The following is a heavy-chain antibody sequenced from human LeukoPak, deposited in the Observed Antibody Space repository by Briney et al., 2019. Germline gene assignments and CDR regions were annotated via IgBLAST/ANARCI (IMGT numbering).Heavy chain of an antibody. D-gene: IGHD3-10*01. CDR2: IYHTGAT. J-gene: IGHJ5*02. Sequence: SETLSLTCTVSGGSISSYYWGWIRQPPGKGLEWIANIYHTGATYYNPSLKRRVTISVDTSANQFSLKVNSVTAADTAVYYCARPIRSRDNNWFDPWGQGILVTVSS. CDR1: GGSISSYY. V-gene: IGHV4-39*01. CDR3: ARPIRSRDNNWFDP.